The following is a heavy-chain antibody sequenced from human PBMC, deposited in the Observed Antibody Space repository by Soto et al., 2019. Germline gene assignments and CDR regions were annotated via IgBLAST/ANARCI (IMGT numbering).Heavy chain of an antibody. CDR1: GFTFSNYG. CDR3: VKERHTGYDALDY. Sequence: EVPLLESGGGLVQPGGSLRLSCAASGFTFSNYGMSWVRQAPGKGLEWISGIQGSGGSTNYADSVKGRFTISRDNTKNTLCLDMNSLRAEDTAVYYCVKERHTGYDALDYWGQGTLVTVSS. D-gene: IGHD5-12*01. J-gene: IGHJ4*02. CDR2: IQGSGGST. V-gene: IGHV3-23*01.